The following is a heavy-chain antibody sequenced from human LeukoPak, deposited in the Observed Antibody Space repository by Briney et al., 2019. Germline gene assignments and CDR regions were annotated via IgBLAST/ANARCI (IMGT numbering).Heavy chain of an antibody. CDR1: GGSISGGGYS. D-gene: IGHD3-22*01. J-gene: IGHJ4*02. V-gene: IGHV4-30-4*07. CDR3: AKTYYYDSNGYYDN. CDR2: VFYSGTT. Sequence: SETLSLTCTVSGGSISGGGYSWNWIRQPPGQGLEWIGCVFYSGTTYYNPSLKSRVTISVDTSKNQFSLKLSSVTAADTAVYYCAKTYYYDSNGYYDNWGQGTLVTVSS.